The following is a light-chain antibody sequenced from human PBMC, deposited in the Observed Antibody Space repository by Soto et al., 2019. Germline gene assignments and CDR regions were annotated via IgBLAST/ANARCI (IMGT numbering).Light chain of an antibody. CDR1: SGHSDYA. V-gene: IGLV4-69*01. Sequence: QPVLTQSPSASASPGASVKLTCTLSSGHSDYAIAWHQQQPEKGPRYLMKVTSDGSHTKGDGIPDRFSGSSSWADRYLTISSLRSDDEADYYCQAWGTGGVFGGGTQLTVL. CDR3: QAWGTGGV. J-gene: IGLJ3*02. CDR2: VTSDGSH.